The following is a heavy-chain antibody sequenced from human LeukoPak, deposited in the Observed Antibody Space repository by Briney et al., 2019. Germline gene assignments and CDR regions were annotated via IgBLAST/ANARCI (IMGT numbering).Heavy chain of an antibody. CDR1: GGSISSYY. J-gene: IGHJ6*03. CDR2: IYYSGST. D-gene: IGHD2-2*01. CDR3: ARVVVPAAPDDYDYYYMDV. Sequence: SETLSLTCTVSGGSISSYYWSWIRQPPGKGLEWIGYIYYSGSTNYNPSLKSRVTISVDTSKNQFSLKLSSVTAADTAVYYCARVVVPAAPDDYDYYYMDVWGKGTTVTVSS. V-gene: IGHV4-59*01.